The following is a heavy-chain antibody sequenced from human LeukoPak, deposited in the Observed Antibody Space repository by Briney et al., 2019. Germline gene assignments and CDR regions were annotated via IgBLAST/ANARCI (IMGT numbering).Heavy chain of an antibody. Sequence: ASVKVSCKASGYTFSSYGISWLRQAPGQGLEWMGIINPNGGSTSYAQRFQDRVTITRDTSTSTVYMELNSLRSEDTAVYYCARGFRHGRGDYWGQGSLVTVSS. J-gene: IGHJ4*02. CDR2: INPNGGST. D-gene: IGHD5-24*01. CDR1: GYTFSSYG. V-gene: IGHV1-46*01. CDR3: ARGFRHGRGDY.